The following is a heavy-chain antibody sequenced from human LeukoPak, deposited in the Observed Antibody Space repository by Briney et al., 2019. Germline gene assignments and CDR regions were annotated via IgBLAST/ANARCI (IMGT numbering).Heavy chain of an antibody. D-gene: IGHD3-16*01. CDR3: ARDGGEGYFDY. CDR2: ISSSSSYI. Sequence: GGSLRLSCAASGFTFSGYRMNWVRQAPGKGLEWVSSISSSSSYIYYADSVKGRFTISRDNAKNSLYLQMNSLRAEDTAVYYCARDGGEGYFDYWGQGTLVTVSS. J-gene: IGHJ4*02. CDR1: GFTFSGYR. V-gene: IGHV3-21*01.